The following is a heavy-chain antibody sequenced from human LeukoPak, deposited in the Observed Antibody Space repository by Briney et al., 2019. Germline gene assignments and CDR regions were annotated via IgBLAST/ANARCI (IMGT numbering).Heavy chain of an antibody. V-gene: IGHV4-39*07. J-gene: IGHJ5*02. CDR3: ARGYTVFDGGSIRYNWFDP. CDR2: IYYSGST. Sequence: PSETLSLTCTVSGGSISSSSYYWGWIRQPPGKGLEWIGSIYYSGSTYYNPSLKSRVTISVDRSKNQFSLKLSSVTAADTAVYXXARGYTVFDGGSIRYNWFDPWGQGTLVTVSS. CDR1: GGSISSSSYY. D-gene: IGHD2-15*01.